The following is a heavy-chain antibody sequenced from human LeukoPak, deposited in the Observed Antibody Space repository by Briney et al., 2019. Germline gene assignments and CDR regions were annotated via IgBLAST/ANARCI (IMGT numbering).Heavy chain of an antibody. Sequence: ASVKVSCKASGYTFTSYGISWVRQAPGQGLEWMGWISAYNGNTNYAQKLQGRVTMTTDTSTSTAYMELRSLRSDDTAVYYCARDRRYSDWFTEYNWFDPWGQGTLVTVSS. CDR1: GYTFTSYG. V-gene: IGHV1-18*01. D-gene: IGHD3-9*01. CDR2: ISAYNGNT. CDR3: ARDRRYSDWFTEYNWFDP. J-gene: IGHJ5*02.